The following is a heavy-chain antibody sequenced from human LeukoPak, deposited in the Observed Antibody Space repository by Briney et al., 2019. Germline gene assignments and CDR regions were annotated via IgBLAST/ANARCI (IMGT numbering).Heavy chain of an antibody. V-gene: IGHV3-7*01. CDR1: GFTFNNVW. D-gene: IGHD4-17*01. Sequence: GGSLRLSCAASGFTFNNVWMSWVRQAPGKGLEWVANIKQDGSEKYYVDSVKGRFTISRDNAKNSLYLQMNSLRAEDTAVYYCAREFTVNNAFDIWGQGTMVTVSS. CDR3: AREFTVNNAFDI. CDR2: IKQDGSEK. J-gene: IGHJ3*02.